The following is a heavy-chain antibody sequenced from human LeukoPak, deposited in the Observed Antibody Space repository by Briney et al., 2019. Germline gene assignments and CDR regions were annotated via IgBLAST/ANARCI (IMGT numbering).Heavy chain of an antibody. J-gene: IGHJ4*02. D-gene: IGHD3-10*01. CDR3: TKRGTGGSGSHMDY. CDR2: ISGRTGAT. V-gene: IGHV3-23*01. CDR1: GFIFRDYA. Sequence: PGGSQRLSCVGSGFIFRDYAMNWVRQAPGKGLEWVATISGRTGATYYRESVKSRFTISKDNSENTLYLQMDSLRVEDTALYYCTKRGTGGSGSHMDYWGQGILVTVSS.